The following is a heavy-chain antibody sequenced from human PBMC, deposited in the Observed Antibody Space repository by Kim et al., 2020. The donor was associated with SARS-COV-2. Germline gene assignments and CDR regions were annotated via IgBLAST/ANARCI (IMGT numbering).Heavy chain of an antibody. V-gene: IGHV4-59*11. CDR2: IHYLGVT. D-gene: IGHD1-1*01. CDR1: GGPMQSLY. J-gene: IGHJ3*02. Sequence: SETLSLTCTVSGGPMQSLYWSWIRQPPGTGLEWIGYIHYLGVTDYNPALKIRLTISLDKSKNQFSLKLNSLTAADTGVYYCARMRSFTRRAFVICGLGT. CDR3: ARMRSFTRRAFVI.